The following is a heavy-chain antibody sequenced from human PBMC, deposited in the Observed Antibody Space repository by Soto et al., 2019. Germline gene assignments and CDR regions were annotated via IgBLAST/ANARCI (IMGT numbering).Heavy chain of an antibody. Sequence: ASVKVSCKASGYTFTSYAMHWVRQAPGQRLEWMGWINAGNGNTKYSQKFQGRVTITADESTSTAYMELSSLRSEDTAVYYCARVGIQLSLLCWFDPWGQGTLVTVSS. V-gene: IGHV1-3*01. CDR2: INAGNGNT. CDR3: ARVGIQLSLLCWFDP. CDR1: GYTFTSYA. J-gene: IGHJ5*02. D-gene: IGHD5-18*01.